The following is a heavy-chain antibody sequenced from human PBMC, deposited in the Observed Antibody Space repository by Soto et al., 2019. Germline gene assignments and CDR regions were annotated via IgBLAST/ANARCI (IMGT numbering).Heavy chain of an antibody. D-gene: IGHD3-22*01. J-gene: IGHJ3*02. CDR1: GYTFTSYV. V-gene: IGHV1-18*01. CDR2: ISAYNGNT. CDR3: ARSLITMIVVVPDAFDI. Sequence: ASVKVSCKASGYTFTSYVISWVRQAPGQGLEWMGWISAYNGNTNYAQKLQGRVTMTTDTSTSTAYMELRSLRSDDTAVYYCARSLITMIVVVPDAFDIWGQGTMVTVSS.